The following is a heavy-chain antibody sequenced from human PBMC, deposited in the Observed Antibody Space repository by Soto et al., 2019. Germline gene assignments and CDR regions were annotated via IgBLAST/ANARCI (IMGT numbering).Heavy chain of an antibody. CDR3: AKSSHGLAVATIFLGRRDYYYMDV. CDR1: GFTFSSYA. CDR2: ISGSGGST. J-gene: IGHJ6*03. D-gene: IGHD5-12*01. V-gene: IGHV3-23*01. Sequence: GGSLRLSCAASGFTFSSYAMSWVRQAPGKGLEWVSAISGSGGSTYYADSVKGRFTISRDNSKNTLYLQMNSLRAEDTAVYYCAKSSHGLAVATIFLGRRDYYYMDVWDKGTTVTVSS.